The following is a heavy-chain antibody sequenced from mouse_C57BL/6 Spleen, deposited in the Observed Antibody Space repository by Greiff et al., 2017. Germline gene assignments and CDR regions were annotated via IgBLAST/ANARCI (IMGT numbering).Heavy chain of an antibody. V-gene: IGHV1-80*01. Sequence: LVESGAELVKPGASVKISCKASGYAFSSYWMNWVKQRPGKGLEWIGQIYPGDGDTNYNGKFKGKATLTADKSSSTAYMQLSSLTSEDSAVYFCARSTVVEAMDYWGQGTSVTVSS. J-gene: IGHJ4*01. D-gene: IGHD1-1*01. CDR1: GYAFSSYW. CDR2: IYPGDGDT. CDR3: ARSTVVEAMDY.